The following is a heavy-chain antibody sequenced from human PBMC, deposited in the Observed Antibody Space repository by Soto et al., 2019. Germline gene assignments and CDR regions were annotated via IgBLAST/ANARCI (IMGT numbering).Heavy chain of an antibody. CDR2: IDPSDSYT. CDR3: ARQSAVAAPPYYYGMDV. CDR1: GYSFTSYW. J-gene: IGHJ6*02. Sequence: PGESLKISCKGSGYSFTSYWISWVRQMPGKGLEWMGRIDPSDSYTNYSPSFQGHVTISADKSISTAYLQWSSLKASDTAMYYCARQSAVAAPPYYYGMDVWGQGTTVTAP. V-gene: IGHV5-10-1*01. D-gene: IGHD6-19*01.